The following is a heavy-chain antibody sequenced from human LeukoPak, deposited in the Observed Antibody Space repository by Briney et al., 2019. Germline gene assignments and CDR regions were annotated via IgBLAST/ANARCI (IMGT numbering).Heavy chain of an antibody. V-gene: IGHV3-23*01. CDR3: AQQLGYCSGGSCYFTS. CDR2: INNDGDNT. J-gene: IGHJ5*02. Sequence: GGSLRLSCAASRFTFRTYAMSWVRQTPGKGLEWVSAINNDGDNTYYADSVKGRFSVSRDNSKNTLHLQMNSLRAEDTAKYYCAQQLGYCSGGSCYFTSWGQGTLVTVSS. D-gene: IGHD2-15*01. CDR1: RFTFRTYA.